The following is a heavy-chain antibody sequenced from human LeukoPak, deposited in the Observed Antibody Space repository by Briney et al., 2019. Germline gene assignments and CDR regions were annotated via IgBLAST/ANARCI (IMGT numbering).Heavy chain of an antibody. V-gene: IGHV3-23*01. CDR3: ARVKGIAAPEYNWFDP. Sequence: GGSLRLSCAASGFTFSSYRMNWVRQAPGKGLEWVSAISGSGGSTYYADSVKGRFTNSRDNSKNTLYLQMNSLRAEDTAVYYCARVKGIAAPEYNWFDPWGQGTLVTVSS. D-gene: IGHD6-13*01. CDR1: GFTFSSYR. J-gene: IGHJ5*02. CDR2: ISGSGGST.